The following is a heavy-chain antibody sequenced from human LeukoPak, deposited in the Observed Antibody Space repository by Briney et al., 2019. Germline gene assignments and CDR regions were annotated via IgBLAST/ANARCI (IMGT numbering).Heavy chain of an antibody. Sequence: SETLSLTCTGSGGSISSYYWSWIRQPPGKGLEWIGYIYYSGSTNYNPSLKSRVTISVDTSKNQFSLKLSSVTAADTAVYYCARLVGNSSGWYNWFDPWGQGTLVTVSS. D-gene: IGHD6-19*01. CDR3: ARLVGNSSGWYNWFDP. V-gene: IGHV4-59*01. CDR2: IYYSGST. J-gene: IGHJ5*02. CDR1: GGSISSYY.